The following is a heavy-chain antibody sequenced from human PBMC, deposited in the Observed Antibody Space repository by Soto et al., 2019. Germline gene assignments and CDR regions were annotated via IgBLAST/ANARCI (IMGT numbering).Heavy chain of an antibody. J-gene: IGHJ4*02. CDR2: ISYDGSDE. Sequence: QVQLVESGGGVVQPGRSLRLSCAASGFSFRYYGMHWVRQAPGKGLEWVALISYDGSDEYYADSVKGRFTISRDNSNNTLNLQMNSPKSEDTAVYYCAKDRRDYGGTIVDYWGQGTVVTVSS. CDR1: GFSFRYYG. V-gene: IGHV3-30*18. CDR3: AKDRRDYGGTIVDY. D-gene: IGHD4-17*01.